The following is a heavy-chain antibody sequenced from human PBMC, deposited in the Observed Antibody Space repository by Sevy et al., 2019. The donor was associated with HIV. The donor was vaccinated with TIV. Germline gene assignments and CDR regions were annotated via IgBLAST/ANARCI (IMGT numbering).Heavy chain of an antibody. Sequence: GGSLRLSCAASEFTFDDYGMSWVRQAPGKGLEWVSAIIWNGGATSYADSVKGRFGISRDNTKNSLYLQMNSLRAEDTDFYFCAREKSCGGDCYYFDYWGNGTLVTV. J-gene: IGHJ4*01. V-gene: IGHV3-20*04. D-gene: IGHD2-21*02. CDR3: AREKSCGGDCYYFDY. CDR1: EFTFDDYG. CDR2: IIWNGGAT.